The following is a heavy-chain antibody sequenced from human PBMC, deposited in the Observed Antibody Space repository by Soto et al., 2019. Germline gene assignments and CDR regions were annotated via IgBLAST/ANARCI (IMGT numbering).Heavy chain of an antibody. CDR3: AKVNYDFWSGYPDHILFDY. V-gene: IGHV3-23*01. J-gene: IGHJ4*02. Sequence: GGSLRLSCAASGFTFSSYAMSWVRQAPGKGLEWVSAISGSGGSTYYADSVKGRFTISRDNSKNTLYLQMNSLRAEDTAVYYCAKVNYDFWSGYPDHILFDYWGQGTLVTVSS. D-gene: IGHD3-3*01. CDR1: GFTFSSYA. CDR2: ISGSGGST.